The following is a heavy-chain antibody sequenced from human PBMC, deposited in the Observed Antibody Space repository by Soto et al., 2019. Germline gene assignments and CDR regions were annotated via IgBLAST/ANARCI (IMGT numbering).Heavy chain of an antibody. Sequence: EVQLLESGGGLVQPGGSLRLSCAASGFTFSSYAMSWVRQAPGKGLEWVSAISGSGGSTYYADSVKGRFTISRDNSKNTLQLQMNSPRAEDAAEYDCAKGRYSSSWTRYGMDVWGHWTTVTVSS. D-gene: IGHD6-13*01. CDR3: AKGRYSSSWTRYGMDV. CDR1: GFTFSSYA. V-gene: IGHV3-23*01. CDR2: ISGSGGST. J-gene: IGHJ6*02.